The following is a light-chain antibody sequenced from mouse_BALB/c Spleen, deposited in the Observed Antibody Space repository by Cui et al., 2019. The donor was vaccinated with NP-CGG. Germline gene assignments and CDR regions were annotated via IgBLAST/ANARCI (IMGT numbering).Light chain of an antibody. CDR2: GTN. Sequence: QAVLTQESALTTSPGETVTPTCRPSNGAVTTSNYANWVQEKPDHLFTGLIGGTNNRAPGVPARFSGSLIGDKAALTITGAQTEDEAIFFCALWYSNHWVFGGGTKLTVL. CDR1: NGAVTTSNY. V-gene: IGLV1*01. J-gene: IGLJ1*01. CDR3: ALWYSNHWV.